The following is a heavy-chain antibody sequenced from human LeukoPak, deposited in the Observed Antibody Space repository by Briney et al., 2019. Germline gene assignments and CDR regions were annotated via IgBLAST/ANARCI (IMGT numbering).Heavy chain of an antibody. CDR1: GLIFSSYW. CDR3: ASSRQQLVGADY. Sequence: GGSLRLSCAASGLIFSSYWMSWVRQAPGKGLEWVANIKKDGSEKYYVDSVKGRFTISRDNAKNSLYLQMNSLRAEDTAVYYCASSRQQLVGADYWGQGTLVTVSS. V-gene: IGHV3-7*01. CDR2: IKKDGSEK. J-gene: IGHJ4*02. D-gene: IGHD6-13*01.